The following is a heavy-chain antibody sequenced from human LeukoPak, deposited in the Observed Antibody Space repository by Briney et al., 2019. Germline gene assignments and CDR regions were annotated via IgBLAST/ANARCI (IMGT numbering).Heavy chain of an antibody. CDR1: GGSISSANW. CDR2: ISLSGVT. CDR3: SRESGAFSPFGY. V-gene: IGHV4-4*02. D-gene: IGHD1-26*01. J-gene: IGHJ4*02. Sequence: SGTLSLTCGVSGGSISSANWWSWVRQPPGQGLEWIGEISLSGVTNYNPSLKSRVTMSLDRSKNHLSLTLTSVTAADTAVYYCSRESGAFSPFGYWGQGTLVTVSS.